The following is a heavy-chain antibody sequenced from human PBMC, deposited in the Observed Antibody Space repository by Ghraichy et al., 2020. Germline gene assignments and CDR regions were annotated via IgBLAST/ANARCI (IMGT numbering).Heavy chain of an antibody. J-gene: IGHJ4*02. CDR1: GGSISNSYY. CDR3: ARTTERVNYDYWSGPNYFDY. D-gene: IGHD3-3*01. Sequence: GSLSLTCTVSGGSISNSYYWGWIRQPPGKGLEWIGIIYYSGSTYYTPSHKSRITISIDTSKNQFSLNLASVTAADTAVYYCARTTERVNYDYWSGPNYFDYWGQGTLVTVSS. CDR2: IYYSGST. V-gene: IGHV4-39*01.